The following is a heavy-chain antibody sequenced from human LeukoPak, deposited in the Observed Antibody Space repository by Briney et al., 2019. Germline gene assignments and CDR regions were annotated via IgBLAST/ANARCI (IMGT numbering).Heavy chain of an antibody. CDR3: ARVGVIAAAPYYYGMDV. CDR1: GFTFSSYS. D-gene: IGHD6-13*01. J-gene: IGHJ6*02. Sequence: PGGSLRLSCAASGFTFSSYSMNWVRQAPGKGLEWVSSISSSSSYIYYADSVKGRFTISRDNAKNSLYLQMNSLRAEDTAVYYCARVGVIAAAPYYYGMDVWGQGTTVTVSS. CDR2: ISSSSSYI. V-gene: IGHV3-21*01.